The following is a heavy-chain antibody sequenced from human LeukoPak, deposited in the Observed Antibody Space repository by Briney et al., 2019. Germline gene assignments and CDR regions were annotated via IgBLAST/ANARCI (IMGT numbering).Heavy chain of an antibody. J-gene: IGHJ4*02. V-gene: IGHV3-21*01. Sequence: PGGSLRLSCAASGFTFSSYSMNWVRQAPGKGLEWVSSISSSSSYIYYADSVKGRFTISRDNAKDSLYLQMNSLRAEDTAVYYCAREEYSSGWYYFDYWGQGTLVTVSS. CDR1: GFTFSSYS. CDR3: AREEYSSGWYYFDY. CDR2: ISSSSSYI. D-gene: IGHD6-19*01.